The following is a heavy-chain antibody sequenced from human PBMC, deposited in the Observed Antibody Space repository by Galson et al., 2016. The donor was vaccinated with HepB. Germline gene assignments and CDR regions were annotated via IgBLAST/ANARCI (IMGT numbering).Heavy chain of an antibody. J-gene: IGHJ4*02. CDR2: ISAYNGKT. CDR1: GYAFLSFG. CDR3: ARDGRDYTGSYYPPFDY. V-gene: IGHV1-18*01. D-gene: IGHD1-26*01. Sequence: SVKVSCKASGYAFLSFGITWVRQAPGQRLEWLGWISAYNGKTNYAQQFQGRVTMTTNPSTSTTYMDLRSLISDDTAVYYCARDGRDYTGSYYPPFDYWGQGTLVTVSS.